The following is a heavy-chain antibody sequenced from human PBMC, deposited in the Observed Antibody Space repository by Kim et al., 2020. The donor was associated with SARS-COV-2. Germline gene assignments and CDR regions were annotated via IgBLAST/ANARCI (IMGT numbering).Heavy chain of an antibody. D-gene: IGHD3-10*01. V-gene: IGHV6-1*01. J-gene: IGHJ6*02. CDR2: TYYRSKWYN. CDR3: TREYSGSGSYYSEGYYGMDV. CDR1: GDSVSSNSAT. Sequence: SQTLSLTCAISGDSVSSNSATWNWIRQSPSRGLEWLGRTYYRSKWYNDYAVSVKSRITINPDTSKNQFSLHLNSVTSEDTAVYYCTREYSGSGSYYSEGYYGMDVWGPGTTVIVSS.